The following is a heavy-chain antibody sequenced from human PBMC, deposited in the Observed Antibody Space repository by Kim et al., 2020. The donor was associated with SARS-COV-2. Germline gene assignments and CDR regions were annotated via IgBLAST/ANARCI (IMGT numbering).Heavy chain of an antibody. Sequence: SETLSLTCTVSGGSISSHYWNWIRQSPEKGLEWIGYFFSSGNTNYNPSLESRVTISVDTAKNPISLNLNSVTAADTAVYYCARGALYNYGMDACGQGTPV. V-gene: IGHV4-59*11. CDR3: ARGALYNYGMDA. CDR1: GGSISSHY. J-gene: IGHJ6*02. CDR2: FFSSGNT.